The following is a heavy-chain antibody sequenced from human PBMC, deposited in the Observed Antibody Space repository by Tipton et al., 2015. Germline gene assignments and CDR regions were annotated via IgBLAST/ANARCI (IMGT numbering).Heavy chain of an antibody. CDR1: AGSVSSNRYY. D-gene: IGHD2-21*02. CDR3: SRGPTIAYCLGDCSPAGYFDR. J-gene: IGHJ2*01. V-gene: IGHV4-61*01. CDR2: IYYEDRT. Sequence: LSCTVSAGSVSSNRYYWSWIRQPPGKGMEWIWYIYYEDRTNYNPSLKSRVTVLVDTSKRQFSLKLSSVTAADTSVYFCSRGPTIAYCLGDCSPAGYFDRWGRGALVTVSS.